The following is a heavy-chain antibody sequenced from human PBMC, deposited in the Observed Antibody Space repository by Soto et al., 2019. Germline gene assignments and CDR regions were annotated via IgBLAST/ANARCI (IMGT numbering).Heavy chain of an antibody. V-gene: IGHV3-30-3*01. CDR3: VKGPYYDYVWGSERLGGYLWAAFDS. J-gene: IGHJ3*02. CDR2: ISYDGSNK. D-gene: IGHD3-16*01. Sequence: GGSLRLSCAASGFTFSSYAMHWVRQAPGKGLEWVAVISYDGSNKYYADSVKGRFTISRDNSKNTLYLQMSSLRAEDTAVYYCVKGPYYDYVWGSERLGGYLWAAFDSWGQGTMVTVSS. CDR1: GFTFSSYA.